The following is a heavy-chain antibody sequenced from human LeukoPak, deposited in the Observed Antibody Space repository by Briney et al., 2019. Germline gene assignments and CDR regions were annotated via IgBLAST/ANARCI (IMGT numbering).Heavy chain of an antibody. Sequence: PSETLSLTCTVSGGSISSSSYYWGWIRQPPGKGLEWIGSIYYSGSTYYNPSLKSRVTISVDTSKNQFSLKLSSVTAADTAVYYGARHPNRLLAYTFDYWGQGTLVTVSS. CDR1: GGSISSSSYY. V-gene: IGHV4-39*01. CDR3: ARHPNRLLAYTFDY. D-gene: IGHD3-10*01. CDR2: IYYSGST. J-gene: IGHJ4*02.